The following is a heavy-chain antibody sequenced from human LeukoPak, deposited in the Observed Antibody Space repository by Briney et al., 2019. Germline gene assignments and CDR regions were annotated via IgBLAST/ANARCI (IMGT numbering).Heavy chain of an antibody. CDR1: GFTFSNYA. D-gene: IGHD4-17*01. V-gene: IGHV3-23*01. CDR2: ISGYGGST. CDR3: AKASRDYGDYDR. Sequence: GGSLRLSCAASGFTFSNYAMSWVRQAPGRGLEWVSAISGYGGSTYYADSVKGRFTISRDNSKNTLDLQMNSLRAEDTAVYYCAKASRDYGDYDRWGQGTLVTVSS. J-gene: IGHJ4*02.